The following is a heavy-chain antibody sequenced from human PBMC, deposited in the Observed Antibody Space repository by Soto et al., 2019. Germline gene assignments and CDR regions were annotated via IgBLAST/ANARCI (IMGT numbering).Heavy chain of an antibody. D-gene: IGHD6-19*01. J-gene: IGHJ4*02. CDR3: AKDRDGWLINYYFDY. CDR1: GFTFSSYG. Sequence: GGSLRLSCAASGFTFSSYGMHWVRQAPGKGLEWVAVISYDGSNKYYADSVKGRFTISRDNSKNTLYLQMNSLRAEDTAVYYCAKDRDGWLINYYFDYWGQGTLVTVSS. V-gene: IGHV3-30*18. CDR2: ISYDGSNK.